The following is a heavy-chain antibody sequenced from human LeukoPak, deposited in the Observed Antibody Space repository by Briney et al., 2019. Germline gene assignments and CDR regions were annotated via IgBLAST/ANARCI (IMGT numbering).Heavy chain of an antibody. CDR2: FDPEDGET. D-gene: IGHD5-18*01. J-gene: IGHJ4*02. CDR3: ATGSGGYSYPMHYYFDY. V-gene: IGHV1-24*01. Sequence: EASVKVSCKVSGYTLTELSMHWVRQAPGKGLEWMGGFDPEDGETIYAQKFQGRVTMTEDTSTDTAYMELSSLRSEDTAVYYCATGSGGYSYPMHYYFDYWGQGTLVTVSS. CDR1: GYTLTELS.